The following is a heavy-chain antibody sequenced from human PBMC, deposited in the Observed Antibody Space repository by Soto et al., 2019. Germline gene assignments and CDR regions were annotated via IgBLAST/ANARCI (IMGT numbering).Heavy chain of an antibody. Sequence: PSETLSLTCAVYGGSFSRFYWAWIRQPPGEGLEWIGSIYHTGNAYYNPSLKSRVTISVDTSKNQFSLKLTSVTAADAALYYCARDFFDSSDYTTNWFDPWGQGTLVTVSS. CDR3: ARDFFDSSDYTTNWFDP. J-gene: IGHJ5*02. CDR2: IYHTGNA. CDR1: GGSFSRFY. D-gene: IGHD3-22*01. V-gene: IGHV4-34*01.